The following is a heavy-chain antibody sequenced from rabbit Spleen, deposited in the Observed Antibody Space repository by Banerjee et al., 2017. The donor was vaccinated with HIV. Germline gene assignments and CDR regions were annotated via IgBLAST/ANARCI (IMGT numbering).Heavy chain of an antibody. D-gene: IGHD7-1*01. Sequence: EQLEESGGGLVKPEGSLTLTCKASGVSFSDKDVMCWVRQAPGKGLEWIACINIVTGKSVYANWVSGRFIMSRTSSTTVTLQMTSLTAADTATYFCARDLVTAIGWNFALWGQGTLVTVS. V-gene: IGHV1S45*01. CDR3: ARDLVTAIGWNFAL. CDR2: INIVTGKS. J-gene: IGHJ6*01. CDR1: GVSFSDKDV.